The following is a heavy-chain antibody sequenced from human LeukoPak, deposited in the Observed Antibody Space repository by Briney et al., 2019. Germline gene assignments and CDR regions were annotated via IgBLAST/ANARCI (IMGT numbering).Heavy chain of an antibody. CDR1: GGSISSGGYY. D-gene: IGHD3-16*01. Sequence: PSETLSLTCTVSGGSISSGGYYWSWIRQHPGKGLEWIGYIYYSGSTYYNPSLKSRVTISVDTSKNQFSLKLSSVTAADTAVYYCARSSARTQSRATRLFGWFDPWGQGTLVTVSS. CDR2: IYYSGST. V-gene: IGHV4-31*03. CDR3: ARSSARTQSRATRLFGWFDP. J-gene: IGHJ5*02.